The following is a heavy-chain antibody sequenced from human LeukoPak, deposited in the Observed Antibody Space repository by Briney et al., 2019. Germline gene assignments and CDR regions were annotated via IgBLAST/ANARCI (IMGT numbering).Heavy chain of an antibody. D-gene: IGHD6-19*01. J-gene: IGHJ4*02. CDR2: IYSGGGT. CDR1: GFSVSDSY. Sequence: GGSLRLSCAASGFSVSDSYMSWVRQAPGEGLEWVSVIYSGGGTFYADSVKGRFTISRDNSKNILFLQMKSLTAGDTAVYYCARAGGLRIAVAPIDYWGQGTLVTVSS. CDR3: ARAGGLRIAVAPIDY. V-gene: IGHV3-53*01.